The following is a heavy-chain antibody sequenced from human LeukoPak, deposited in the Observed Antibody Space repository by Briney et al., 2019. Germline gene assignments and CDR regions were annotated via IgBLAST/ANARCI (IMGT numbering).Heavy chain of an antibody. CDR2: ISSSSSYT. CDR1: GFTFSDYY. D-gene: IGHD1-20*01. J-gene: IGHJ6*02. V-gene: IGHV3-11*06. CDR3: ARDKYNWNPGRYYYYYYGMDV. Sequence: GGSLRLSCAASGFTFSDYYMSWIRQAPGKGLEWVSYISSSSSYTNYADSVKGRFTISRDNAKNSLYLQMNSLRAEDTAVYCCARDKYNWNPGRYYYYYYGMDVWGQGTTVTVSS.